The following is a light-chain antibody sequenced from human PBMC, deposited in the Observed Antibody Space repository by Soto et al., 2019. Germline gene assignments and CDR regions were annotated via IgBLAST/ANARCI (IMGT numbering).Light chain of an antibody. J-gene: IGLJ3*02. CDR2: EVS. Sequence: QSALTQPASVSGSPGQSITISCTGPSSDVGGYNYVSWYQQHPGKAPKLMISEVSNRPSGVSNRFSGSKSGNTASLTISGLQAEDEADYYCSSYTRSSTWVFGGGTKLTVL. CDR3: SSYTRSSTWV. V-gene: IGLV2-14*01. CDR1: SSDVGGYNY.